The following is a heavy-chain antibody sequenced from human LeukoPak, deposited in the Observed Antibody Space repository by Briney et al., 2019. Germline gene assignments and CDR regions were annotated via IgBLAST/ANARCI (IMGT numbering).Heavy chain of an antibody. V-gene: IGHV3-33*06. CDR2: IWYDGSNK. Sequence: GGSLRLSCAASGFTFSSYGMHWVRQAPGKGLEWVAVIWYDGSNKYYADSVKGRFTISRDNSKDTLYLQMNSLRAEDTAVYYCAKATWKYWGQGTLVTVSS. CDR3: AKATWKY. J-gene: IGHJ4*02. D-gene: IGHD1-1*01. CDR1: GFTFSSYG.